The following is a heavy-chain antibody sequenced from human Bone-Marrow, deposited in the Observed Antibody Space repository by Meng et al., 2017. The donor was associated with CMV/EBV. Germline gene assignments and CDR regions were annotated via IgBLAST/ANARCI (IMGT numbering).Heavy chain of an antibody. CDR2: IIPIFGTA. CDR1: GGTFRSYA. D-gene: IGHD3-22*01. J-gene: IGHJ5*02. CDR3: AEGSYYDSLGWFDP. Sequence: SGGTFRSYALSWVRQAPGQGLEWMGGIIPIFGTANYAQKFQGRVTIPADKSTSTAYMELSSLSSEDTAVYYCAEGSYYDSLGWFDPWGQGTLVTVSS. V-gene: IGHV1-69*06.